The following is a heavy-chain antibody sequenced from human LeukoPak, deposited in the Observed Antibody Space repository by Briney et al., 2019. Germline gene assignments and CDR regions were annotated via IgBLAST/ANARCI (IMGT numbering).Heavy chain of an antibody. CDR2: IGGRGGSP. Sequence: PRGCLRLSCAYSGFTFSSHAMTTVRHAPGEGVEWVLAIGGRGGSPFYADAVKGRFTISKDNSRNTLYLQMNSLRGEDTAVYYCAKYKWNDSDPRRRGIDFDSWGQGTLVTVSS. V-gene: IGHV3-23*01. J-gene: IGHJ4*02. CDR3: AKYKWNDSDPRRRGIDFDS. D-gene: IGHD1-1*01. CDR1: GFTFSSHA.